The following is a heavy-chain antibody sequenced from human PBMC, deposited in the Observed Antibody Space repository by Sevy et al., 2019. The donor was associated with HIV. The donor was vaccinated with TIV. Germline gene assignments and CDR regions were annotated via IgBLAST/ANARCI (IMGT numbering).Heavy chain of an antibody. CDR1: GGXISSSSYY. CDR2: IYYSGST. J-gene: IGHJ6*02. D-gene: IGHD6-6*01. V-gene: IGHV4-39*01. Sequence: SETLSLTCTVSGGXISSSSYYWGWIRQPPGKGLEWIGSIYYSGSTYYNPSLKSRVTISVDTSKNQFSLKLGSVTAADTAVYYCARRAQLGGGYYYYGMDVWGQGTTVTVSS. CDR3: ARRAQLGGGYYYYGMDV.